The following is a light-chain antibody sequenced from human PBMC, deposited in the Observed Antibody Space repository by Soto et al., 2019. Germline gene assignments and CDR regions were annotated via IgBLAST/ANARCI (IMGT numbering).Light chain of an antibody. CDR3: QQYNDNWT. CDR1: QSISSW. CDR2: KAS. Sequence: DIQMTQSPSTLSASVGDRVTITCRASQSISSWLAWYQQKPGQAPKLLIYKASTLQSGVPSRFSGSGSGTEFTLAISSLQPDGSATYYCQQYNDNWTFGQGTKVEIK. J-gene: IGKJ1*01. V-gene: IGKV1-5*03.